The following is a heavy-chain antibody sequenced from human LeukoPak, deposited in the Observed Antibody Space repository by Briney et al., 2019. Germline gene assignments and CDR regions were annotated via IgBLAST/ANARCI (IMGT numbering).Heavy chain of an antibody. J-gene: IGHJ4*02. D-gene: IGHD3-3*01. Sequence: SETLSLTCVVSGGSISSGGYSWSWIRQPPGKGLEWIGYISYSGNTYYNPSLKSRLTISVDTSKNQFSLKLSSVSGADTAVYYCARGERYDFHFDYWGQGTLVTVSS. CDR1: GGSISSGGYS. CDR2: ISYSGNT. CDR3: ARGERYDFHFDY. V-gene: IGHV4-30-4*07.